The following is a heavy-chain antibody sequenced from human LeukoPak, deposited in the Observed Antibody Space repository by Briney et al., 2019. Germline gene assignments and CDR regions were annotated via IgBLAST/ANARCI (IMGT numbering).Heavy chain of an antibody. J-gene: IGHJ4*02. CDR2: IYYSGST. V-gene: IGHV4-39*07. D-gene: IGHD6-13*01. CDR3: ARAVRVPGYSSSWYYFDY. Sequence: SETLSLTCTVSGGSISSSSYYWGWIRQPPGKGLEWIGSIYYSGSTYYDPSLKSRVTISVDTSKNQFSLKLSSVTAADTAVYYCARAVRVPGYSSSWYYFDYWGQGTLVTVSS. CDR1: GGSISSSSYY.